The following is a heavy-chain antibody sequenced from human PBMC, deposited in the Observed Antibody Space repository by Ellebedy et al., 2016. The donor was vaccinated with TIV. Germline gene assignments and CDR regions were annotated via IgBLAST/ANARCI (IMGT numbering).Heavy chain of an antibody. CDR2: ISWNSGNT. J-gene: IGHJ2*01. CDR1: GFTFANYA. D-gene: IGHD6-6*01. Sequence: SLKISCAASGFTFANYAMNWVRQAPGKGLEWVSGISWNSGNTDYADSVKGRFPISRDNAKNSLYLQMNSLRAGDTALYYCAKAGTYSSSSGHFDLWGRGTLVTVSS. V-gene: IGHV3-9*01. CDR3: AKAGTYSSSSGHFDL.